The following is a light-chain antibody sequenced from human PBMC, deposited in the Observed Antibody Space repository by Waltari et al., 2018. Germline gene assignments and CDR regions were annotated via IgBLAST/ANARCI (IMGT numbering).Light chain of an antibody. CDR3: SSQSSNDVVL. CDR1: SNDVGGYNS. V-gene: IGLV2-14*01. J-gene: IGLJ2*01. CDR2: DVS. Sequence: QSALPQPASVSGSPGQSLTIFCAGTSNDVGGYNSVSWYQEHPGQAPRVIIYDVSDRPSGVSDRFSGSKSGNTASLTISGLQAEDEADYYCSSQSSNDVVLFGGGTKLTVL.